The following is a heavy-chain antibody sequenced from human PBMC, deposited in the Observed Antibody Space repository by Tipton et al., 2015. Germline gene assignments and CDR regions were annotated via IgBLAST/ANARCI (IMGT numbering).Heavy chain of an antibody. CDR1: SDSISKYY. D-gene: IGHD4-23*01. Sequence: TLSLTCSVPSDSISKYYWSWIRQPPGKELEWIGYIQYSGSTNYNPSLKSRVTISVDTSKTQFSLKMSSVTASDTAVYYCARARGRHGGLFDSWGQRTLVTVSS. CDR3: ARARGRHGGLFDS. CDR2: IQYSGST. V-gene: IGHV4-59*01. J-gene: IGHJ4*02.